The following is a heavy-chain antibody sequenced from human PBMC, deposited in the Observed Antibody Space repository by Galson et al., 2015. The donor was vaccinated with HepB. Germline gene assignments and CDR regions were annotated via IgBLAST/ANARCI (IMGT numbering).Heavy chain of an antibody. CDR2: INPSGGST. CDR3: ARTMIVEDAFDI. D-gene: IGHD3-22*01. CDR1: GYTFTSYY. V-gene: IGHV1-46*03. J-gene: IGHJ3*02. Sequence: SVKVSCKASGYTFTSYYMHWVRQAPGQGLEWMGIINPSGGSTSYAQEFQGRVTMTRDTSTSTVYMELSSLRSEDTAVYYCARTMIVEDAFDIWGQGTMVTVSS.